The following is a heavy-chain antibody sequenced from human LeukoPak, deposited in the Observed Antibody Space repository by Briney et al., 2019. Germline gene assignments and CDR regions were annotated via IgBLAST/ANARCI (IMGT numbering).Heavy chain of an antibody. V-gene: IGHV4-31*03. J-gene: IGHJ4*02. Sequence: SETLSFTCTVSGGSISSGGYYWSWIRQHPGKGLEWIGYIYYSGSTYYNPSLKSRVTISVDTSKNQFSLKLSSVTAADTAVYYCARDRTGYGSGSYLIDYWGQGTLVTVSS. D-gene: IGHD3-10*01. CDR1: GGSISSGGYY. CDR3: ARDRTGYGSGSYLIDY. CDR2: IYYSGST.